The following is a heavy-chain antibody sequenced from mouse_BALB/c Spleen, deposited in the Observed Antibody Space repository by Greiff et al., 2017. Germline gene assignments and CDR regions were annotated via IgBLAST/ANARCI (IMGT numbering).Heavy chain of an antibody. CDR3: ARENGNYAFAY. D-gene: IGHD2-1*01. V-gene: IGHV5-9-4*01. CDR2: ISSGGSYT. Sequence: EVQGVESGGGLVKPGGSLKLSCAASGFTFSSYAMSWVRQSPEKRLEWVAEISSGGSYTYYPDTVTGRFTISRDNAKNTLYLEMSSLRSEDTAMYYCARENGNYAFAYWGQGTLVTVSA. CDR1: GFTFSSYA. J-gene: IGHJ3*01.